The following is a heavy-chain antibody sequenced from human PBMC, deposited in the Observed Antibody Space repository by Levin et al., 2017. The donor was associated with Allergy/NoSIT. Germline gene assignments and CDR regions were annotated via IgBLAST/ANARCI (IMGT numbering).Heavy chain of an antibody. Sequence: TGGSLRLSCAASGFPFSTYGIYWVRQAPGKGLEWVALITSDGSVKFYADSVKGRFTISRDNSRETLYLQMNSLRPDDTAVYYCAKGGDMDVWGKGTTVIVSS. CDR3: AKGGDMDV. V-gene: IGHV3-30*18. CDR2: ITSDGSVK. CDR1: GFPFSTYG. J-gene: IGHJ6*03.